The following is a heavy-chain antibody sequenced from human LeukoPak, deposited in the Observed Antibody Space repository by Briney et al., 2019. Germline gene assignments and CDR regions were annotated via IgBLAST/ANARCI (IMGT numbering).Heavy chain of an antibody. CDR1: GFTSDDYA. Sequence: GGSLRLSCAASGFTSDDYAMHWVRQAPGKGLEWVSGISWNSGSIAYADSVRGRFTISRDNAKNSLYPQMNSLRAEDTALYYCAKDISGSGLYFDYWGQGILVTVSS. D-gene: IGHD6-19*01. J-gene: IGHJ4*02. V-gene: IGHV3-9*02. CDR2: ISWNSGSI. CDR3: AKDISGSGLYFDY.